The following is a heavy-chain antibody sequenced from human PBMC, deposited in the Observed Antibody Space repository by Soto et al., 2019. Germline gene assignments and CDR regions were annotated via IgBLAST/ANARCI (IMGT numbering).Heavy chain of an antibody. Sequence: PSETLSLTCTVSGGSISSGDYYWSWIRQPPGKGLEWIGYIYYSGSTYYNPSLKSRVTISVDTSKNQFSLKLSSVTAADTAVYYCATSLYYGDYTRNAHYYYYYMDVWGKGTTVTVS. CDR1: GGSISSGDYY. D-gene: IGHD4-17*01. J-gene: IGHJ6*03. CDR2: IYYSGST. V-gene: IGHV4-30-4*01. CDR3: ATSLYYGDYTRNAHYYYYYMDV.